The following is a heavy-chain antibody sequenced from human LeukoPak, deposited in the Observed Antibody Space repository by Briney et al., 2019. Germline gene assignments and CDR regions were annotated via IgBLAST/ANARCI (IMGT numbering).Heavy chain of an antibody. CDR1: GFTFSSYG. J-gene: IGHJ4*02. CDR2: ISYDGSNK. CDR3: AKDPSAVRGNHVDY. V-gene: IGHV3-30*18. D-gene: IGHD2-2*01. Sequence: GGSLRLSCAASGFTFSSYGMHWVRQAPGKGLEWVAVISYDGSNKYYADSVKGRFTISRDNSKNTLYLQMNSLRAEDTAVYYCAKDPSAVRGNHVDYWGQGTLVTVSS.